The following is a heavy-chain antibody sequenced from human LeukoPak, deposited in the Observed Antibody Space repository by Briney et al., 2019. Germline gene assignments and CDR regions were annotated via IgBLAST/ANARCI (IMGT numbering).Heavy chain of an antibody. CDR1: GGSISSYY. J-gene: IGHJ5*02. V-gene: IGHV4-59*01. Sequence: SETLPLTCTVSGGSISSYYWSWIRQPPGKGLEWIGYIYYSGSTNYNPSLKSRVTISVDTSKNQFSLKLSSVTAADTAVYYCARACCYCSSTSCYSASWFDPWGQGTLVTVSS. D-gene: IGHD2-2*01. CDR2: IYYSGST. CDR3: ARACCYCSSTSCYSASWFDP.